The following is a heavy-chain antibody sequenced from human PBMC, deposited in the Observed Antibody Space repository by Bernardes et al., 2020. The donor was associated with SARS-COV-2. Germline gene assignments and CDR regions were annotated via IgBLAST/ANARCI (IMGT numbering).Heavy chain of an antibody. CDR1: GFTFSSYW. V-gene: IGHV3-74*01. J-gene: IGHJ4*02. D-gene: IGHD5-12*01. CDR2: INSDGSST. CDR3: ARGSSGYDLEY. Sequence: GGSLRLSCAASGFTFSSYWMHWVRQAPGKGLVWVSRINSDGSSTSYADSVKGRFTISRDNAKNTLYLQMNSLRAEDTAVYYCARGSSGYDLEYWGQGTLVTVSS.